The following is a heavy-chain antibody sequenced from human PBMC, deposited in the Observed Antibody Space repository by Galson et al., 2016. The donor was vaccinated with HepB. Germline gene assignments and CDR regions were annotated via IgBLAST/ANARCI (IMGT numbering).Heavy chain of an antibody. D-gene: IGHD2-21*02. V-gene: IGHV1-69*13. J-gene: IGHJ1*01. CDR3: ARSLGTRGDHFFYFYH. Sequence: SVKVSCKASGGTFINYAFNWVRQAPGQGLEWMGGIIPIFGPATYAQKFQDRVTITADESTSTAYMELSRLRSEDTAMYYCARSLGTRGDHFFYFYHWGQGTLVTVSS. CDR1: GGTFINYA. CDR2: IIPIFGPA.